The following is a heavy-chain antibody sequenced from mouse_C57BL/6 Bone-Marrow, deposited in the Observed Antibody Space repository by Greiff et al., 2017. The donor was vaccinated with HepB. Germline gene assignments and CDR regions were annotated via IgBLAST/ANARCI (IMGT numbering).Heavy chain of an antibody. D-gene: IGHD1-1*01. CDR2: IFPGSGST. CDR1: GYTFTDYY. V-gene: IGHV1-75*01. J-gene: IGHJ2*01. Sequence: QVQLKESGPELVKPGASVKISCKASGYTFTDYYINWVKQRPGQGLEWIGWIFPGSGSTYYNEKFKGKATLTVDKSSSTAYMLLSSLTSEDSAVYFCASLSYGSSFDYWGQGTTLTVSS. CDR3: ASLSYGSSFDY.